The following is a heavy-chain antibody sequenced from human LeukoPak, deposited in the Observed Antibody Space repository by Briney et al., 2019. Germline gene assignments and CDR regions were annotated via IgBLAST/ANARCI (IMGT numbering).Heavy chain of an antibody. Sequence: SVKVSCKASGYTFTSYGISWVRQAPGQGLEWMGRIIPILGIANYAQKFQGRVTITADKSTSTAYMELSSLRSEDTAVYYCARDSTTTFGYWGQGTLVTVSS. D-gene: IGHD2/OR15-2a*01. J-gene: IGHJ4*02. V-gene: IGHV1-69*04. CDR3: ARDSTTTFGY. CDR2: IIPILGIA. CDR1: GYTFTSYG.